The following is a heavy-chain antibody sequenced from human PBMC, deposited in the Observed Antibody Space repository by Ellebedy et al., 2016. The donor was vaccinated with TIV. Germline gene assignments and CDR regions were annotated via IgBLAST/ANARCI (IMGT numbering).Heavy chain of an antibody. J-gene: IGHJ4*02. CDR2: ISRSGDST. D-gene: IGHD4-17*01. V-gene: IGHV3-23*01. Sequence: GESLKISXTASGFTFSSYVMSWVRQAPGKGPKWVSGISRSGDSTYYADSVKGRFTISRDNPKNTLYLQMNSLRAEDTAVYYCAKDRDDDGDYVFDSWGQGTLVTVSS. CDR3: AKDRDDDGDYVFDS. CDR1: GFTFSSYV.